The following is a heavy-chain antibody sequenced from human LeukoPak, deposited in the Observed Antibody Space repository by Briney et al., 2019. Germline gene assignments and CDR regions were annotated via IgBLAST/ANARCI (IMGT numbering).Heavy chain of an antibody. CDR2: ISSSGSTI. D-gene: IGHD6-19*01. Sequence: PGGSLRLSCAASGFTFSSYERNWVRQAPGKGLEWVSYISSSGSTIYYADSVKGRFTISRDNAKNSLYLQMNSLRAEDTAVYYCARDSSGWHYYFDYWGQGTLVTVSS. V-gene: IGHV3-48*03. CDR1: GFTFSSYE. CDR3: ARDSSGWHYYFDY. J-gene: IGHJ4*02.